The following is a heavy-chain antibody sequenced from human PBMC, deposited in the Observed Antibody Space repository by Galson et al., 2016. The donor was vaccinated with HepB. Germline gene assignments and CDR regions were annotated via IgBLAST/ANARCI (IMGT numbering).Heavy chain of an antibody. Sequence: SETLSLTCTVSGGSISSRSYYWGWIRQPPGKGLEWIGSIYYSGSTYYNSSLKSRVTISVDTSKNQFSLKLSSVTAADPAVYYCARTDSAGTSSWHQFSDYGMNVCGQGTTVTVSS. V-gene: IGHV4-39*01. CDR2: IYYSGST. CDR3: ARTDSAGTSSWHQFSDYGMNV. D-gene: IGHD6-13*01. CDR1: GGSISSRSYY. J-gene: IGHJ6*02.